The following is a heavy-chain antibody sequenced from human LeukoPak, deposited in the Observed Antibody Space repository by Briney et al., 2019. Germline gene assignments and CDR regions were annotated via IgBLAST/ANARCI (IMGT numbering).Heavy chain of an antibody. Sequence: GGSLRLSCAAPGFTFSSYAMSWVRQAPGKGLEWVSAISGSGGSTYYADSVKGRFTISRDNSKNTLYLQMNSLRAEDTAVYYCARDSSRWYPHFDYWGQGTLVTVSS. V-gene: IGHV3-23*01. CDR1: GFTFSSYA. CDR2: ISGSGGST. CDR3: ARDSSRWYPHFDY. D-gene: IGHD6-13*01. J-gene: IGHJ4*02.